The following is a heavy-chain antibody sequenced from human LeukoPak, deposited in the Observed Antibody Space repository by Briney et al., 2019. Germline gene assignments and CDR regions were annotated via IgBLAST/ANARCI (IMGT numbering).Heavy chain of an antibody. CDR1: GFTVSSYA. Sequence: GGSLRLSCAASGFTVSSYAMSWLRQAPGKGLVGGSAISGSGGSTYYADSVKGRFTISRDNSKNTLYLQMNSLRAEDTAVYYCAKAPGIVVVLSWFDPWGQGTLVTVSS. CDR3: AKAPGIVVVLSWFDP. J-gene: IGHJ5*02. V-gene: IGHV3-23*01. D-gene: IGHD3-22*01. CDR2: ISGSGGST.